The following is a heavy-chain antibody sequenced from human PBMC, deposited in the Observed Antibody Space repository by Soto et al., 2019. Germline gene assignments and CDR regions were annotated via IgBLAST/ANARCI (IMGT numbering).Heavy chain of an antibody. CDR2: IIPVSGAA. Sequence: VQLVQSGAEVKKPGSSVKVSCKASGGTFGSFAFSWVRQAPGQGLEWMGGIIPVSGAAHYAQKFQGRVTITADESTSTAYMELSSLRSQDTAVYYCARALGCRSTSCTLDYWGQGTRVTVSS. J-gene: IGHJ4*02. CDR3: ARALGCRSTSCTLDY. D-gene: IGHD2-2*01. CDR1: GGTFGSFA. V-gene: IGHV1-69*01.